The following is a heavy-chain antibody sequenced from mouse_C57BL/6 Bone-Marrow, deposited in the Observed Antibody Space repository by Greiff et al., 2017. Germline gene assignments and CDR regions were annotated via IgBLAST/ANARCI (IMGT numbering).Heavy chain of an antibody. V-gene: IGHV1-7*01. Sequence: QVQLQQPGAELAKPGASVKLSCKASGYTFTSYWMHWVKQRPGQGLEWIGYINPSSGYTKYNQKFKDKATLTEDKSSSTAYMQRSSLTYEDSAVYYCARPSTVVDYWGQGTTLTVSS. J-gene: IGHJ2*01. CDR3: ARPSTVVDY. CDR2: INPSSGYT. CDR1: GYTFTSYW. D-gene: IGHD1-1*01.